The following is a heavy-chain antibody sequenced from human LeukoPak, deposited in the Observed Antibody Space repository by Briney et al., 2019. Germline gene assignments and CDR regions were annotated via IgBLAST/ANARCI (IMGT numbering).Heavy chain of an antibody. CDR2: IYWDDDK. D-gene: IGHD3-16*01. CDR1: GGSISSYSW. Sequence: TLSLTCIVSGGSISSYSWNWIRQPPGKALEWLALIYWDDDKRYSPSLKSRLTITKDTSKNQVVLTMTNMDPVDTATYYCAHKSLGDAFDIWGQGTMVTVSS. J-gene: IGHJ3*02. CDR3: AHKSLGDAFDI. V-gene: IGHV2-5*08.